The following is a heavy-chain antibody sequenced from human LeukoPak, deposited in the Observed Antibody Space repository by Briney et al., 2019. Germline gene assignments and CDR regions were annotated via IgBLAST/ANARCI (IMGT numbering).Heavy chain of an antibody. Sequence: GGSLRLSCAASGFTFNSYWMHWVRQDPGKGLVWVSRINSDGSTTTYADSVKGRFTISRDNSKNTLYLQMNSLRAEDTAVYYCARSGSYAYYYSYGLDVWGQGTTVTVSS. CDR1: GFTFNSYW. CDR2: INSDGSTT. CDR3: ARSGSYAYYYSYGLDV. D-gene: IGHD1-26*01. V-gene: IGHV3-74*01. J-gene: IGHJ6*02.